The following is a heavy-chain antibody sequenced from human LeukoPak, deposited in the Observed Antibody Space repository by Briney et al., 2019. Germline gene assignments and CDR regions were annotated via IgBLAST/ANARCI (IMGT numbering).Heavy chain of an antibody. CDR2: IIPILGIA. V-gene: IGHV1-69*02. D-gene: IGHD2-2*01. CDR1: GGTFSSYT. J-gene: IGHJ3*02. Sequence: ASVKVSCKASGGTFSSYTISWVRQAPGQGLEWMGRIIPILGIANYAQKFQGRVTITADKSTSTAYMELSSLRSEDTAVYSCASRVVPAAMGAFDIWGQGTMVTVSS. CDR3: ASRVVPAAMGAFDI.